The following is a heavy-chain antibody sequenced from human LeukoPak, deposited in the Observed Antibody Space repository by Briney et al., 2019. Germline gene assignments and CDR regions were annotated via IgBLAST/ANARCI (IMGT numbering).Heavy chain of an antibody. Sequence: ASVKVSCKASGYTFTSYTMHWVRQAPGQRLEWMGWINTGNGNTKSSQGFQDRVTITRDTSASTAYMELSSLRSEDMAVYYCARGARFRSYGSGTYYTSLPFDPWGQGTLVTVYS. CDR2: INTGNGNT. CDR1: GYTFTSYT. J-gene: IGHJ5*02. D-gene: IGHD3-10*01. CDR3: ARGARFRSYGSGTYYTSLPFDP. V-gene: IGHV1-3*03.